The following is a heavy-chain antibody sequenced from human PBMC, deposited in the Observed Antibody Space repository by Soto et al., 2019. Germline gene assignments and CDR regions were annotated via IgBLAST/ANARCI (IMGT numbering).Heavy chain of an antibody. D-gene: IGHD4-17*01. CDR1: GGSINAYY. Sequence: QVQLQESGPGLVKPSETLSLTCTVSGGSINAYYWSWIRQPPGKGLEWIGYIYYSGSTNYNPSLKSRVTISVDTSQNQFSLKLSSMSAADTAVYYCARRRTVTNDWYFDLWGRGTLVTVSS. V-gene: IGHV4-59*01. J-gene: IGHJ2*01. CDR2: IYYSGST. CDR3: ARRRTVTNDWYFDL.